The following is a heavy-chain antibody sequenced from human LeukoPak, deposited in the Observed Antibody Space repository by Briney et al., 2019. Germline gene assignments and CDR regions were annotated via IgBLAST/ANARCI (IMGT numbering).Heavy chain of an antibody. D-gene: IGHD2-2*01. V-gene: IGHV4-59*01. CDR3: ARGCSSATCPFDY. CDR2: IYYSGST. Sequence: SETLSLTCTVSGDSIGTYHWSWIRQPPGKGLEWIAYIYYSGSTNRNPSLKSRVTLSVDTSKNQFSLKLTSVTAADTAVYYCARGCSSATCPFDYWGQGTLVTVSS. J-gene: IGHJ4*02. CDR1: GDSIGTYH.